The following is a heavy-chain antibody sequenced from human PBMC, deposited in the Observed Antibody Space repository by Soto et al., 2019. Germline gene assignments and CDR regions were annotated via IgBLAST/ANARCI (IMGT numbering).Heavy chain of an antibody. CDR1: GGTFTTYD. V-gene: IGHV1-69*01. J-gene: IGHJ4*02. Sequence: QAQLVQSGAEVRKPGSSVTVSCKATGGTFTTYDFNWVRQAPGQGLEWMGAIIPRFGTPSYAQRFLERVTISADEGTSTVYLTLTELRYDDTAVLYCAAGSFHDTGGFGAIDLWGQGTLVTVSS. CDR2: IIPRFGTP. D-gene: IGHD2-15*01. CDR3: AAGSFHDTGGFGAIDL.